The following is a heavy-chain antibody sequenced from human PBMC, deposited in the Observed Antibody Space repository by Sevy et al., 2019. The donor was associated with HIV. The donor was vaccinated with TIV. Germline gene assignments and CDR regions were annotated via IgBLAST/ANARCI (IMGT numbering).Heavy chain of an antibody. Sequence: ASVKVSCKASGGTFSSYAISWVRQAPGQGLEWMGGIIPIFGTANYAQKFQGRVTITADESTSTAYMELSSLRAEDTAVYYCARDLSGYSHDAFDIWGQGTMVPVSS. D-gene: IGHD3-22*01. CDR3: ARDLSGYSHDAFDI. J-gene: IGHJ3*02. CDR2: IIPIFGTA. CDR1: GGTFSSYA. V-gene: IGHV1-69*13.